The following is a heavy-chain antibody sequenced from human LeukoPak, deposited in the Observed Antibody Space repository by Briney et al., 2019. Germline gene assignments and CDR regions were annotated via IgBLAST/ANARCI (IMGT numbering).Heavy chain of an antibody. CDR3: ARVWDLRERPFDY. Sequence: ASVKVSCKASGYTFTCYFIHWVRQAPGQGLEWRGWINPNSGDTNYAQKFQGRVSMTRDKSTRTAYLEVSSLRSDDTAVYYCARVWDLRERPFDYWGQGTLVTVSS. CDR1: GYTFTCYF. V-gene: IGHV1-2*02. J-gene: IGHJ4*02. D-gene: IGHD3-16*01. CDR2: INPNSGDT.